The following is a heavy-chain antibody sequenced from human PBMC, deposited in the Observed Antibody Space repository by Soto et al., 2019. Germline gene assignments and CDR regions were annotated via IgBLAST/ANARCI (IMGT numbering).Heavy chain of an antibody. CDR3: AKDDILWFGDPPPDYYYYGMDV. J-gene: IGHJ6*02. CDR1: GFTFSSYA. CDR2: ISGSGGST. V-gene: IGHV3-23*01. Sequence: GGSLRLSCAASGFTFSSYAMSWVRQAPGKGLEWVSAISGSGGSTYYADSVKGRFTISRDNSKNTLYLQMNSLRAEDTAVYYCAKDDILWFGDPPPDYYYYGMDVWGQGTTVTVSS. D-gene: IGHD3-10*01.